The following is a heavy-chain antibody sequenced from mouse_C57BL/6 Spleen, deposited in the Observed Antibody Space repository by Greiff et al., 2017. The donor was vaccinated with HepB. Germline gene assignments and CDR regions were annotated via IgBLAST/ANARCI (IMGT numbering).Heavy chain of an antibody. V-gene: IGHV2-5*01. J-gene: IGHJ4*01. CDR2: IWRGGST. CDR1: GFSLTSYG. D-gene: IGHD1-1*01. CDR3: AKERNYGSSYYYAMDY. Sequence: QVQLKESGPGLVQPSQSLSITCTVSGFSLTSYGVHWVRQSPGKGLEWLGVIWRGGSTDYNAAFMSRLSITKDNSKSQVFFKMNSLQADDTAIYYCAKERNYGSSYYYAMDYWGQGTSVTVSS.